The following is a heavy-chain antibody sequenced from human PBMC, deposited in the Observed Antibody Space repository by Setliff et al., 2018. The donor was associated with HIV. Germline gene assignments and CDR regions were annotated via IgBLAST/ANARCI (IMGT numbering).Heavy chain of an antibody. V-gene: IGHV3-74*01. CDR1: GFSFSSYW. CDR2: INTDGSST. Sequence: PGGSLRLSCAASGFSFSSYWMHWVRQAPGKGLVWVSRINTDGSSTSYADSVKGRFTIPRDNAKNTLYLQMNSLRAEDTAVYYCARGVRGVVNGMDVWGQGTTVTVSS. CDR3: ARGVRGVVNGMDV. J-gene: IGHJ6*02. D-gene: IGHD3-10*01.